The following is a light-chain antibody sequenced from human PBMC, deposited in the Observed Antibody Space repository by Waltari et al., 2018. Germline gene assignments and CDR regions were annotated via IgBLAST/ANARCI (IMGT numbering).Light chain of an antibody. Sequence: EIVLTQSPGTLSLSPGERATLSCRASQSIGRSLVWYQQKPGQAPRLLLDDVSRRATGIPDRFSGSGYGTDFSLTISRLEPEDFAVYYCQKYERLPATFGQGTTVEIK. V-gene: IGKV3-20*01. J-gene: IGKJ1*01. CDR1: QSIGRS. CDR3: QKYERLPAT. CDR2: DVS.